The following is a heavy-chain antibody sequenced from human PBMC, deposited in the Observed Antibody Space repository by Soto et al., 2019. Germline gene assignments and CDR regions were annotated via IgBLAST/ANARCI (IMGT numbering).Heavy chain of an antibody. V-gene: IGHV4-59*08. CDR1: GGSISSYY. CDR2: IYYSGST. Sequence: QVQLQESGPGLVKPSETLSLTCTVTGGSISSYYWSWIRQPPGKGLEWIGYIYYSGSTNYNPSLKSRVTISVDTSKNQFSLKLSSVTAADTAVYYCASWSYGSGRDWGQGTLVTVSS. D-gene: IGHD3-10*01. CDR3: ASWSYGSGRD. J-gene: IGHJ4*02.